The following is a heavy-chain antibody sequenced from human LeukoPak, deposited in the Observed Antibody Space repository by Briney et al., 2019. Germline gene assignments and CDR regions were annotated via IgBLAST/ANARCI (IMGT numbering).Heavy chain of an antibody. CDR3: ARISVYYFDY. D-gene: IGHD5/OR15-5a*01. CDR2: IFYSGST. CDR1: GGSISSYY. Sequence: PSETLSLTYTVSGGSISSYYWSWIRQPPGKGLEWIGYIFYSGSTNYNPSLKSRVTISVDTSKNQFSLKVSSVTAADTAVYYCARISVYYFDYWGQGTLVTVSS. J-gene: IGHJ4*02. V-gene: IGHV4-59*08.